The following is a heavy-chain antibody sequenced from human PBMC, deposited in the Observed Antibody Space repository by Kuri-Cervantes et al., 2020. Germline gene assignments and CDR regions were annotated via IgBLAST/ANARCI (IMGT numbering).Heavy chain of an antibody. CDR2: IYYSGST. CDR1: GGSISSSSYY. Sequence: SETLSLTCTVSGGSISSSSYYWGWIRQPPGKGLEWIGSIYYSGSTYYDPSLKSRVTISVDTSKNQFSLKLSSVTAADTAVYYCARLDSSSSGDYWGQGTLVTVSS. J-gene: IGHJ4*02. V-gene: IGHV4-39*01. D-gene: IGHD6-6*01. CDR3: ARLDSSSSGDY.